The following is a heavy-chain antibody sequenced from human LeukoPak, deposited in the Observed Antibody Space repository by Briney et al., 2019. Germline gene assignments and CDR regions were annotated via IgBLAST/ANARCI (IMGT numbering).Heavy chain of an antibody. V-gene: IGHV3-66*01. CDR3: AAKYCSGGSCYY. J-gene: IGHJ4*02. Sequence: PGGSLRLSCAASAFTVSSNYMSWVRHAPGKGLEWVSVIYSGGSTYYADSVKGRFTISRDNSKNTLYLQMNSLRAEDTAVYYCAAKYCSGGSCYYWGQGTLVTVSS. CDR2: IYSGGST. D-gene: IGHD2-15*01. CDR1: AFTVSSNY.